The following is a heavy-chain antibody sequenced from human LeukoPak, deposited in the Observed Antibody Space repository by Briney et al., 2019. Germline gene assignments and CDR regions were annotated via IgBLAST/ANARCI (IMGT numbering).Heavy chain of an antibody. CDR1: GFTFSSYG. CDR3: ARGSGSSYYGVFYY. V-gene: IGHV3-33*01. D-gene: IGHD3-10*01. Sequence: GGSLRLSCAASGFTFSSYGMHWVRQAPGKGLEWVAVIWYDGSNKYYADSVKGRFTISRDNSKNTLYLQMNSLRAEDTAVYYRARGSGSSYYGVFYYLGQGTLVTVSS. CDR2: IWYDGSNK. J-gene: IGHJ4*02.